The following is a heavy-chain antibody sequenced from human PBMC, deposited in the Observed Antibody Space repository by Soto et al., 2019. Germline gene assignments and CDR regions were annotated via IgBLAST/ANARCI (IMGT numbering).Heavy chain of an antibody. V-gene: IGHV1-18*04. D-gene: IGHD3-3*01. Sequence: QVQLVQSGGEVKKPGASVKVACKASGYTFSNYGVSWVRQAPGQGLEWRGWITAYNGKTNYAHNFEGRVAMTIDTSTSTAYMELRSMRSYDTAVYYCARQHNDLWSDSPDFDYWGQGTLVTVSA. CDR2: ITAYNGKT. CDR3: ARQHNDLWSDSPDFDY. CDR1: GYTFSNYG. J-gene: IGHJ4*02.